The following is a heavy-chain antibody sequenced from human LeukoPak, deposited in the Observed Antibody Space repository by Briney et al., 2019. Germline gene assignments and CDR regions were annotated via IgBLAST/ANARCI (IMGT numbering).Heavy chain of an antibody. CDR1: GFTFSSYG. Sequence: PGGSLRLSCAASGFTFSSYGMHWVRQAPGKGLEWVAVISYDGSNKYYADSVKGRFTISRDNSKNTLYLQMNSLRAEDTAVYYCARGFPLGPNFDYWGQGTLVTVSS. V-gene: IGHV3-30*03. J-gene: IGHJ4*02. CDR3: ARGFPLGPNFDY. CDR2: ISYDGSNK.